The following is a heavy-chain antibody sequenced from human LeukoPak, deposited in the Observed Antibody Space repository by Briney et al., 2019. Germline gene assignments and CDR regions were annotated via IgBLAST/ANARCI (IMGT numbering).Heavy chain of an antibody. D-gene: IGHD2-2*01. CDR1: GGSFSGYY. CDR3: ARGPTDCSSTSCPPYYYMAV. CDR2: INHSGST. V-gene: IGHV4-34*01. J-gene: IGHJ6*03. Sequence: PSETLSLTCAVYGGSFSGYYWSWIRQPPGKGLEWIGEINHSGSTNYNPSLKSRVTISVDTSKNQFSLKLSSVPAADTAVYYCARGPTDCSSTSCPPYYYMAVWGKGTTVTVSS.